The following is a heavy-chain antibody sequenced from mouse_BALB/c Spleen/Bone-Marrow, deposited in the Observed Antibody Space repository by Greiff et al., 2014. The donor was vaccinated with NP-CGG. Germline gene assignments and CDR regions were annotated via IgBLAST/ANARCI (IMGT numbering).Heavy chain of an antibody. Sequence: VQLQQSGAELVRPGASVKLPCKASGYTFTSYWINWVKQRPGQGLEWIGNIYPSDSYTNYNQKFKDKATLTVDKSSSTAYMQLSSPTSEDSAVYYCTTGAYWGQGTLVTVSA. CDR3: TTGAY. CDR2: IYPSDSYT. J-gene: IGHJ3*01. CDR1: GYTFTSYW. D-gene: IGHD4-1*01. V-gene: IGHV1-69*02.